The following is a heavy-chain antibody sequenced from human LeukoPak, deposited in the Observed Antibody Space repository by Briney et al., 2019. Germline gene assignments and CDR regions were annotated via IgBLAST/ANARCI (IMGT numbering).Heavy chain of an antibody. D-gene: IGHD1-26*01. J-gene: IGHJ5*02. V-gene: IGHV4-59*08. CDR2: IYYSGST. CDR3: ASLSGSYYSGNWFDP. Sequence: SETLSLTCTVSGGSISSYYWSWIRQPPGKGLEWIGYIYYSGSTNYNPSLKSRVTISVDTSKNQFSLKPSSVTAADTAVYYCASLSGSYYSGNWFDPWGQGTLVTVSS. CDR1: GGSISSYY.